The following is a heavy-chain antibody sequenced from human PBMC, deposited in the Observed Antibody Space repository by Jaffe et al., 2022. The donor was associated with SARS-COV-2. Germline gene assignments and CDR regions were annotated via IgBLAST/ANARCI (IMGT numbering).Heavy chain of an antibody. CDR2: IYYSGST. CDR3: ARFNLGYCSGGSCYPGYMDV. D-gene: IGHD2-15*01. Sequence: QLQLQESGPGLVKPSETLSLTCTVSGGSISSSSYYWGWIRQPPGKGLEWIGSIYYSGSTYYNPSLKSRVTISVDTSKNQFSLKLSSVTAADTAVYYCARFNLGYCSGGSCYPGYMDVWGKGTTVTVSS. J-gene: IGHJ6*03. V-gene: IGHV4-39*01. CDR1: GGSISSSSYY.